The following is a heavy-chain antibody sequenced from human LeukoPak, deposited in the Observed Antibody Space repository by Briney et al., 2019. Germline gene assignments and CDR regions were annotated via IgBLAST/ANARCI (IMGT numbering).Heavy chain of an antibody. CDR3: AKDLRGYCSSTSCGAYYYYGMDV. CDR1: GFTFDDYA. D-gene: IGHD2-2*01. CDR2: ISWNSGST. V-gene: IGHV3-9*01. Sequence: GGSLRLPCAASGFTFDDYAMHWVRQAPGKGLEWVSGISWNSGSTGYADSVKGRFTISRDNAKNSLYLQMNSLRAEDTALYYCAKDLRGYCSSTSCGAYYYYGMDVWGQGTTVTVSS. J-gene: IGHJ6*02.